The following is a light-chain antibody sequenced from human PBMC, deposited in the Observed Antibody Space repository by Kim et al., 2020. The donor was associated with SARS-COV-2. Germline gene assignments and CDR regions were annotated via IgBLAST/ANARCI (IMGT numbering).Light chain of an antibody. CDR2: DAS. CDR3: QQRSNWSQIT. J-gene: IGKJ5*01. CDR1: QSVSSY. V-gene: IGKV3-11*01. Sequence: SPGERATLPCRASQSVSSYFAWYQQKPGQAPRLLIYDASNRATGNPARFSGSGSGTDFTLTISSLEPEDVAVYYCQQRSNWSQITFGQGTRLEIK.